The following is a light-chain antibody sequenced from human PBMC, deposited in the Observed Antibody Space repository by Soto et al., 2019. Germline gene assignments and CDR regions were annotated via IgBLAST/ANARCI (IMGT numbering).Light chain of an antibody. V-gene: IGLV2-14*01. CDR1: GRDIGAYDY. Sequence: QSALTQPASVSGSPGQSITISCTGSGRDIGAYDYVSWYQQHPGKAPKLLIYGVNNRPSGVSYRFSASKSAFTASLTISGLQAEDEAHYYCSSYTTSYFYVFGTGNKVTVL. CDR3: SSYTTSYFYV. CDR2: GVN. J-gene: IGLJ1*01.